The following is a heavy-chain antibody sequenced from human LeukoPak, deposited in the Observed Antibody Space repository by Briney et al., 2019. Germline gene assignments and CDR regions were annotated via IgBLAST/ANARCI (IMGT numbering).Heavy chain of an antibody. CDR2: INAGNGNT. J-gene: IGHJ3*02. Sequence: ASVKVSCKAPGYTFTNYAIHWVRQAPGQGPEWMGWINAGNGNTKYSQRFQGRVTVTRDKSASTAYMELRSLRSDDTAVYYCARSLWELTAFDIWGQGTMVTVSS. D-gene: IGHD1-26*01. V-gene: IGHV1-3*01. CDR1: GYTFTNYA. CDR3: ARSLWELTAFDI.